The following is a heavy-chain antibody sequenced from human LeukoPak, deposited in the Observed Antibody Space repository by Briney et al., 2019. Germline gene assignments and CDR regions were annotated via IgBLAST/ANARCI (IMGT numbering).Heavy chain of an antibody. CDR2: IYDSGST. V-gene: IGHV4-39*01. J-gene: IGHJ4*02. CDR1: GGSIRSSYYY. Sequence: SETLSLTCTVSGGSIRSSYYYWGWIRQPPGKGLEWIGSIYDSGSTYYNPSLKSRVTISVDTSKNQFSLKLNSVTAADTAVYYCVRHVRLSPSVDYWGQGTQVTVSS. D-gene: IGHD5-18*01. CDR3: VRHVRLSPSVDY.